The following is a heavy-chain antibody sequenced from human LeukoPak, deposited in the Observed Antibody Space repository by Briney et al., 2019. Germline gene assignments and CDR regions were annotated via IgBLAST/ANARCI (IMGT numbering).Heavy chain of an antibody. Sequence: SETLSLTCTVSGGSISSYYWSWIRQPPGKGLEWIGYIYYSGSTDYNPSLKSRVTISVDTSKNQFALKPSTVTAADTAVYYCARGRDDCCSTSCYTWGIYYYYCMDVWGKGTTVTVSS. V-gene: IGHV4-59*01. J-gene: IGHJ6*03. CDR2: IYYSGST. CDR1: GGSISSYY. D-gene: IGHD2-2*02. CDR3: ARGRDDCCSTSCYTWGIYYYYCMDV.